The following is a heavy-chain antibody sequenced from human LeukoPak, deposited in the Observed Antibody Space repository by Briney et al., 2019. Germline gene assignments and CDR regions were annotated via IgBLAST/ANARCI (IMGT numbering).Heavy chain of an antibody. CDR1: GFTFSSYA. J-gene: IGHJ3*02. V-gene: IGHV3-23*01. CDR3: ALRDGFSHAFDI. D-gene: IGHD5-24*01. Sequence: GGSLRLSCAASGFTFSSYAMSWVRQAPGKGLEWVSAISGSGGSTYYADSVKGRFTISRDNSKNTLYLQMNSLRAEDTAVYYCALRDGFSHAFDIWGQGTMVTVSS. CDR2: ISGSGGST.